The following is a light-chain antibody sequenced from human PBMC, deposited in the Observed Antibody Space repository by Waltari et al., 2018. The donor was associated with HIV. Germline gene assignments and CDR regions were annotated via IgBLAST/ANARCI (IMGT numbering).Light chain of an antibody. CDR2: GVT. J-gene: IGLJ2*01. V-gene: IGLV2-14*01. CDR1: NRNIGFFNL. Sequence: QSALTQPDSVSGSPGQSLTISCTGTNRNIGFFNLVSWYRQYPGTAPQLIFYGVTSPPSGTASRVSGSKSGNTASLTISGLQVDDDADYYCNSYASDDTVVFGGGTKLTVL. CDR3: NSYASDDTVV.